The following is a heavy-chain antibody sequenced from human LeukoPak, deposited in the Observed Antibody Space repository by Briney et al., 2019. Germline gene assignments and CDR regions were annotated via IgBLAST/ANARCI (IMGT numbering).Heavy chain of an antibody. CDR1: GYTFTSYG. Sequence: ASVKVSCKTSGYTFTSYGINWVRQAPGQGLEWMGWISAYNGDTNYAQKFQGRVTMTTDTSTSTVYMELRSLRSDDTAVYYCARLGLLFGDLPSHGGMDVWGKGTTVTVSS. D-gene: IGHD3-10*01. J-gene: IGHJ6*04. CDR2: ISAYNGDT. V-gene: IGHV1-18*04. CDR3: ARLGLLFGDLPSHGGMDV.